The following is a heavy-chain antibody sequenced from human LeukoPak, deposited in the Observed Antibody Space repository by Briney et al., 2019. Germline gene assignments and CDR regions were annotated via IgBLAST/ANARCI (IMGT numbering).Heavy chain of an antibody. V-gene: IGHV4-34*01. D-gene: IGHD2-21*02. Sequence: ASETLSLTCAVYGGSFSGYCWSWIRQPPGKGLEWIGSIYHSGSTYYNPSLKSRVTISVDTSKNQFSLKLSSVTAADTAVYYCARAGPVVVTANNWFDPWGQGTLVTVSS. J-gene: IGHJ5*02. CDR2: IYHSGST. CDR1: GGSFSGYC. CDR3: ARAGPVVVTANNWFDP.